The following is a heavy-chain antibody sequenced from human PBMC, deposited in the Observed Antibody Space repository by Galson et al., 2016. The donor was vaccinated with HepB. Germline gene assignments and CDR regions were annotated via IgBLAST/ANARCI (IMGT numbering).Heavy chain of an antibody. CDR3: ATEPAGGAFTFAY. J-gene: IGHJ4*02. V-gene: IGHV3-11*01. CDR1: GFVFSDYY. CDR2: ISASGNTI. Sequence: SLRLSCATSGFVFSDYYMTWIRQAPGKGLEWVSYISASGNTIYYADSVKGRFTISRDSARNALYLQMNSLRVDDTAVYYRATEPAGGAFTFAYWGQGTLVTVSS. D-gene: IGHD2/OR15-2a*01.